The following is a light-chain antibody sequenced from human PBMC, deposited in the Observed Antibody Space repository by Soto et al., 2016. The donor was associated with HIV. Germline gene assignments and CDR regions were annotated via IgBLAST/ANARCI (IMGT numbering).Light chain of an antibody. CDR3: QQYNPYLWT. CDR2: MAS. Sequence: DIQMTQSPSTLSASVGDRVTITCRASQSINDWLAWYQQKPGKAPKLLIYMASTLESGVPSRFSGSGSGTEFTLTISSLQPEDFATYYCQQYNPYLWTFGQGYHGGHQT. CDR1: QSINDW. J-gene: IGKJ1*01. V-gene: IGKV1-5*03.